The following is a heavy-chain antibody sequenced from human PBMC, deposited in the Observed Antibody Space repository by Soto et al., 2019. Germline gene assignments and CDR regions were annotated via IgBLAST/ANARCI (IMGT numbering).Heavy chain of an antibody. Sequence: EVQLVESGGGLVKPGGSLRLSCAASGFTFSNYAMNWVRQAPGKGLEWVASVGSTSTYIYYADSVKGRFTISRDNAKNSVYLQMNSLRAEDTAVYYCARDVSSDAFDIWGQETVVTVSS. CDR3: ARDVSSDAFDI. CDR1: GFTFSNYA. J-gene: IGHJ3*02. V-gene: IGHV3-21*01. CDR2: VGSTSTYI. D-gene: IGHD6-6*01.